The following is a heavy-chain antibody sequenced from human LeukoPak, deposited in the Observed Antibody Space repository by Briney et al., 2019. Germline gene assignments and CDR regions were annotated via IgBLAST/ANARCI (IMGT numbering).Heavy chain of an antibody. Sequence: GGSLRLSCATSGFTVSSNYMSWVRQAPGKGLEWVSGIYSGGSTYYADSVKGRFTISRDNSKNTLYLQMNSLRAEDTAVYYCARDSYSGSYRYFVYWGQGTLVTVSS. CDR2: IYSGGST. CDR3: ARDSYSGSYRYFVY. D-gene: IGHD1-26*01. J-gene: IGHJ4*02. CDR1: GFTVSSNY. V-gene: IGHV3-66*01.